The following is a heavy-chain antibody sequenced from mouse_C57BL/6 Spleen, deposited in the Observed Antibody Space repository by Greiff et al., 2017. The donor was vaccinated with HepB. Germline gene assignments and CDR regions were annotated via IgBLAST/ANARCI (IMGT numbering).Heavy chain of an antibody. V-gene: IGHV6-3*01. CDR2: IRLKSDNYAT. J-gene: IGHJ2*01. CDR3: TGGGTPDY. Sequence: EVQGVESGGGLVQPGGSMKLSCVASGFTFSNYWMNWVRQSPEKGLEWVAQIRLKSDNYATHYAESVKGRFTISRDDSKSSVYLQMNNLRAEDTGIYYCTGGGTPDYWGQGTTLTVSS. CDR1: GFTFSNYW.